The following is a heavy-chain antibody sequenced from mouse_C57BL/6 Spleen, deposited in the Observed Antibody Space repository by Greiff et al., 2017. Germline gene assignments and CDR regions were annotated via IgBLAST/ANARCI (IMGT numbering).Heavy chain of an antibody. J-gene: IGHJ2*01. CDR3: APLDGYYQGLDY. D-gene: IGHD2-3*01. CDR2: IHPTSGST. Sequence: VQLQQPGAELVKPGASVKLSCKASGYTFTSYWMHWVKQRPGQGLEWIGMIHPTSGSTNYNEKFKSKATLTVDKSSSTAYMQLSSLTSEYSAVXYCAPLDGYYQGLDYWGQGTTLTVSS. CDR1: GYTFTSYW. V-gene: IGHV1-64*01.